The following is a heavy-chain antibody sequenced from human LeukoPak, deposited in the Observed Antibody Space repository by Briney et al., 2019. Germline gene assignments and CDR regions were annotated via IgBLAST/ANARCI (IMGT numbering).Heavy chain of an antibody. J-gene: IGHJ5*02. CDR3: ARGFGAVWFGDNNNWFDP. CDR2: INPSGGST. V-gene: IGHV1-46*01. CDR1: GYTFTSYY. D-gene: IGHD3-10*01. Sequence: GASVKVSCKASGYTFTSYYMHWVRQAPGQGLEWMGIINPSGGSTSYAQKFQGRVTMTRDMSTSTVYMELSSLRSEDTAVYYCARGFGAVWFGDNNNWFDPWGQGTLVTVSS.